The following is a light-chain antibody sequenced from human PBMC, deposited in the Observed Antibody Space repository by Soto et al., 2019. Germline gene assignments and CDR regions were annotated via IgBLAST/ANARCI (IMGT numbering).Light chain of an antibody. J-gene: IGKJ1*01. V-gene: IGKV1-5*01. CDR1: QSINSW. CDR2: DAS. Sequence: IQMTQSPSTLSAFVGDRVTITCRASQSINSWLAWYQQKPGKAPNLLIYDASSLQSGVPSRFSGSGSGTEFTLTISSLQPDDSATYYCQHYNSYPWTFGQGTKVDIK. CDR3: QHYNSYPWT.